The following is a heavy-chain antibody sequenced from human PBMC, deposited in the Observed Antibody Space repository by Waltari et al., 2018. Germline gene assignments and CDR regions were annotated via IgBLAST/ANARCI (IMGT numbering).Heavy chain of an antibody. J-gene: IGHJ4*02. CDR1: GYTFTSYD. D-gene: IGHD2-2*01. V-gene: IGHV1-8*01. CDR2: RNPNRGNT. CDR3: ARGATMPRGDY. Sequence: QVQLVQSGAEVKKPGASVKVSCKASGYTFTSYDINWVRQATGQGLEWRGWRNPNRGNTGYALKLQGRVTMTRNTSISTADMELSSLRSEDTAVYYCARGATMPRGDYWGQGTLVTVSS.